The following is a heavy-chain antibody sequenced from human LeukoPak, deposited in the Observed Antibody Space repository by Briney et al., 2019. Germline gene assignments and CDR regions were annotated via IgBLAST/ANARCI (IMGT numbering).Heavy chain of an antibody. CDR1: VFTVSSSY. CDR2: IYTGGST. J-gene: IGHJ6*02. V-gene: IGHV3-66*01. CDR3: ARMRGYCSGGSCYGDYYYGMDV. D-gene: IGHD2-15*01. Sequence: PGGSLRLSCAASVFTVSSSYMCWVRQAPGKALEWVSVIYTGGSTFYADSVKGRFTISRDNSKNTLYLQMNSLRAEDTAVYYCARMRGYCSGGSCYGDYYYGMDVWGQGTTVTVSS.